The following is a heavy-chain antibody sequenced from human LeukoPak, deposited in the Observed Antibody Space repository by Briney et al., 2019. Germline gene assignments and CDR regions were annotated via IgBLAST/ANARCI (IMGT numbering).Heavy chain of an antibody. V-gene: IGHV1-2*02. CDR1: GYTFTGYD. CDR3: ARAHSGAYFDWLFPRDY. J-gene: IGHJ4*02. D-gene: IGHD3-9*01. CDR2: INPNSGGT. Sequence: ASVKVSCKASGYTFTGYDMHWVRQAPGQGLGWMGWINPNSGGTNYAQKFQGRVTMTRDTSISTDYMELSRLRSDDTAVYYCARAHSGAYFDWLFPRDYWGPGTLLTVSP.